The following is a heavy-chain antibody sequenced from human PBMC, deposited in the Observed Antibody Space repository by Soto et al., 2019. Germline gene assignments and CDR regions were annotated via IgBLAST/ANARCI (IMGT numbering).Heavy chain of an antibody. D-gene: IGHD6-19*01. J-gene: IGHJ4*02. CDR3: AREDYRSGWYGDYFDY. CDR1: GGSISSSNW. CDR2: IYHSGST. Sequence: SETLSLTCAVSGGSISSSNWWSWVRQPPGKGLEWIGEIYHSGSTNYNPSLKSRVTISVDKSKNQFSLKLSSVTAADTAVYYCAREDYRSGWYGDYFDYWGQGTLVTAPQ. V-gene: IGHV4-4*02.